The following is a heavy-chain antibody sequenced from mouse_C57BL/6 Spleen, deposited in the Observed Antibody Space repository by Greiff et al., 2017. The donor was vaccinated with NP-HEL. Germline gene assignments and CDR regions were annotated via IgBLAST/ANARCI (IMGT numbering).Heavy chain of an antibody. J-gene: IGHJ1*03. Sequence: VKLMESGPGLVQPSQSLSITCTVSGFSLTSYGVHWVRQSPGKGLEWLGVIWRGGSTDYNAAFMSRLRITKDNSKSQVFFKMNSLQADDTAIYYCAKSDYGSSYWYFDVWGTGTTVTVSS. CDR2: IWRGGST. V-gene: IGHV2-5*01. CDR3: AKSDYGSSYWYFDV. CDR1: GFSLTSYG. D-gene: IGHD1-1*01.